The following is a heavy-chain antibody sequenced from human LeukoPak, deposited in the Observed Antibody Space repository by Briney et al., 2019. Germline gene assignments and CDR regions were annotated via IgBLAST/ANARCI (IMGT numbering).Heavy chain of an antibody. CDR3: VKDDVYYYDSGDYPH. Sequence: GRSLRLSCAASGFSFSSYGMHWVRQAPGKGLEWVAVISYDGSNKYYADSVKGRFTISRDNSKNTLYLQMSSLRAEDTAVYYCVKDDVYYYDSGDYPHWGQGTLVTVSS. D-gene: IGHD3-22*01. V-gene: IGHV3-30*18. CDR1: GFSFSSYG. CDR2: ISYDGSNK. J-gene: IGHJ4*02.